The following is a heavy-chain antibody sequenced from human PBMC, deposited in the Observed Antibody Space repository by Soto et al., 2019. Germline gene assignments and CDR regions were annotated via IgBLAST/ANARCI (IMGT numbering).Heavy chain of an antibody. CDR3: AYRPFGLGSGCNFDF. V-gene: IGHV2-5*02. Sequence: QITLKESGPTLVIPTQTLTLTCTFSGFSLNNRGLGVGWIRQPPGKALEWVALIHWDDEKRYSPSLRNTLTITKDTSKNPVVLIMTNMDPVDTATYSCAYRPFGLGSGCNFDFWGQGILVTVSS. D-gene: IGHD6-19*01. J-gene: IGHJ4*02. CDR2: IHWDDEK. CDR1: GFSLNNRGLG.